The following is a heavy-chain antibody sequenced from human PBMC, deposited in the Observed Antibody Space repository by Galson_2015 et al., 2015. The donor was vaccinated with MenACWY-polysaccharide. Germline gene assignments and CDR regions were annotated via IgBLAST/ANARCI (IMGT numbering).Heavy chain of an antibody. J-gene: IGHJ6*02. CDR1: GFTFSSYE. CDR2: ISSSDDTI. CDR3: ARAVFGYSYTNCGMDV. Sequence: SLRLSCAASGFTFSSYEMNWVRQAPGKGLEWVSYISSSDDTIYYADSVKGRFTISRDNAKNSLYLQMNSLRAEDTAVYYCARAVFGYSYTNCGMDVWGQGTTVTVSS. D-gene: IGHD5-18*01. V-gene: IGHV3-48*03.